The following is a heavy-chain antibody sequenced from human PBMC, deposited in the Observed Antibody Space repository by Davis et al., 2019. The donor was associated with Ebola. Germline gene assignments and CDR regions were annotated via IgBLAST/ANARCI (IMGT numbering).Heavy chain of an antibody. CDR3: ARGTNGYNPGGYFDS. V-gene: IGHV5-10-1*01. D-gene: IGHD5-24*01. CDR2: IDPSDSYT. Sequence: GESLKISCKVSGYSFTSFWITWVRQMPGKGLEWMGRIDPSDSYTTYSPSVQGHVSMSTDNSISTAYLQWSSLKASDTAIYYCARGTNGYNPGGYFDSWGQGTLVTVSS. CDR1: GYSFTSFW. J-gene: IGHJ4*02.